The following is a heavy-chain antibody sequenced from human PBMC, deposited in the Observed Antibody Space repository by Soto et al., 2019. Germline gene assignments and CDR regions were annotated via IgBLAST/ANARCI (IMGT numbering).Heavy chain of an antibody. J-gene: IGHJ6*04. CDR3: ARYIPGVRYYGMDV. Sequence: GGSLRLSCAASGFTFSSEAMSWVRQSPGKGLEWVSAISGSGGSTYYADSVKGRFTISRDNSGNTLFLEMYSLRAEDTAVYYCARYIPGVRYYGMDVWGKGPMVTVSS. CDR1: GFTFSSEA. D-gene: IGHD2-2*01. CDR2: ISGSGGST. V-gene: IGHV3-23*01.